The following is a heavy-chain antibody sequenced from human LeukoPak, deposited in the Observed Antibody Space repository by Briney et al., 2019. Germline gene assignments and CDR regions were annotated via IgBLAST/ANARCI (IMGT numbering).Heavy chain of an antibody. CDR3: ARGSAYGVHFDY. D-gene: IGHD4-17*01. V-gene: IGHV4-30-2*01. CDR2: IYHSGST. CDR1: GVSISSGGYS. J-gene: IGHJ4*02. Sequence: SETLSLTCAVSGVSISSGGYSWSWIRQPPGKGLEWIGYIYHSGSTYYNPSLKSRVTISVDRSKSQFSLKLNSVTAADTAVYYCARGSAYGVHFDYWGQGTLVTVSS.